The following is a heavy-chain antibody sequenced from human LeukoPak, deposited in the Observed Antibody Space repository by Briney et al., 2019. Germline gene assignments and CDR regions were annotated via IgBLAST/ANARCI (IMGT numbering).Heavy chain of an antibody. D-gene: IGHD3-16*01. J-gene: IGHJ6*02. V-gene: IGHV4-31*03. CDR3: ARGGQDYYYYYGMDV. Sequence: SQTLSLTCTVSGGSISSGGYYWSWIRQHPGKGLEWIGYIYYSGSTNYNPSLKSRVTISVDTSKNQFSLKLSSVTAADTAVYYCARGGQDYYYYYGMDVWGQGTTVTVSS. CDR1: GGSISSGGYY. CDR2: IYYSGST.